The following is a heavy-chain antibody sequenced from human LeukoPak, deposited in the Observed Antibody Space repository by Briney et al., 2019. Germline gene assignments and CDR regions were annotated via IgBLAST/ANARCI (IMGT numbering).Heavy chain of an antibody. D-gene: IGHD3-22*01. CDR1: GFTFSSYS. Sequence: PGGSLRLSCAASGFTFSSYSMNWVRQAPGKGLECVSSISSSSSYIYYADSVKGRFTISRDNAKNSLYLQMNSLRAEDTAVYYCAREDPYDTRGVDHWGQGTLVTVSS. CDR2: ISSSSSYI. J-gene: IGHJ4*02. CDR3: AREDPYDTRGVDH. V-gene: IGHV3-21*01.